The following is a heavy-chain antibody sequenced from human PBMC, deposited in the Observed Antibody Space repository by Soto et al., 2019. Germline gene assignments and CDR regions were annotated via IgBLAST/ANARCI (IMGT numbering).Heavy chain of an antibody. D-gene: IGHD4-4*01. Sequence: GGSLRLSCAASGFTFSSYAMSWVRQAPGKGLEWVSAISGSGGSTYYADSVKGRFTITVDKSTSTAYLQWNTLKASDTAMYYCARHISNFRYYYYAMDVWGQGTTVTVSS. CDR1: GFTFSSYA. J-gene: IGHJ6*02. CDR2: ISGSGGST. V-gene: IGHV3-23*01. CDR3: ARHISNFRYYYYAMDV.